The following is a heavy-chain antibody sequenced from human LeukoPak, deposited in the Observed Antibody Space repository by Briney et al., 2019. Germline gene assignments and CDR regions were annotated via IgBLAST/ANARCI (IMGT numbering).Heavy chain of an antibody. J-gene: IGHJ4*02. V-gene: IGHV3-23*01. D-gene: IGHD3-10*01. CDR1: GFTFSSYA. CDR3: AKDVGNYYAGGRRGFFDY. Sequence: GGSLRLSCAASGFTFSSYAMSWVRQATGKGLEWVSAISGSGDNIYYADAVKGRFTISRDNSQNTLYGKMKSQRAEDTAVYCGAKDVGNYYAGGRRGFFDYGGQGTPVTVSS. CDR2: ISGSGDNI.